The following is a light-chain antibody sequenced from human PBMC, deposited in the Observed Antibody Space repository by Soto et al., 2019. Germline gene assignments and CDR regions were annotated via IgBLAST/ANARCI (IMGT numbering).Light chain of an antibody. CDR3: QQRRSWPPLT. Sequence: ETVLTQSPATLSLSPGETATLSCRASESVDIYLAWYQQKPGQAPRLLIYHSSTSATGIPARFSGSGSGTDFTITITSLEPEDAAVYYCQQRRSWPPLTFGGGTRVEI. J-gene: IGKJ4*01. V-gene: IGKV3-11*01. CDR2: HSS. CDR1: ESVDIY.